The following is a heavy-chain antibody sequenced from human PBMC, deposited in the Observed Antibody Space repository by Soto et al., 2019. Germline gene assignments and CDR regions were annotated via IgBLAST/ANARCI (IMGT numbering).Heavy chain of an antibody. CDR1: GASISSDDYY. V-gene: IGHV4-30-4*01. Sequence: SETLSLTCSISGASISSDDYYWSLFRQPPGKGLEWIGYISYSGSTYYNPSLKSRITISVDTSKTQFSLILSSVTAADTAVFYCAREVDNYYGMDVWGQGTTVTV. CDR3: AREVDNYYGMDV. J-gene: IGHJ6*02. CDR2: ISYSGST. D-gene: IGHD1-26*01.